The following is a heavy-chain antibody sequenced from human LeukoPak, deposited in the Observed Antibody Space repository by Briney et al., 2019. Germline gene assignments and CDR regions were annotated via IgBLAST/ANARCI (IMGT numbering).Heavy chain of an antibody. J-gene: IGHJ4*02. D-gene: IGHD2-2*01. V-gene: IGHV4-34*01. Sequence: SETLSLTCAVYGGSFSGYYGSWIRQPPGKGLEWIGEINHNGSTSYHPSLKSRVPISVDTSKTQFSLNLSSVPAADTAVYYCARYCSSTSCPDLLTGGFDYWGQGTLVTVSS. CDR2: INHNGST. CDR3: ARYCSSTSCPDLLTGGFDY. CDR1: GGSFSGYY.